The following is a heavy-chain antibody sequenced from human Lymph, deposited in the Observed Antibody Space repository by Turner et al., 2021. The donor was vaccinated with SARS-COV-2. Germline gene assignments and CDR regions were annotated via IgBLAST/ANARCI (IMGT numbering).Heavy chain of an antibody. D-gene: IGHD6-19*01. J-gene: IGHJ2*01. CDR3: ARRRQWLVHWYFDL. V-gene: IGHV4-39*01. CDR1: GGSISSSSCY. CDR2: LYYSGST. Sequence: QLQLQESGPGLVKPSETLSLTCTVSGGSISSSSCYWGWTRQPQGKGLEWIGSLYYSGSTYYNPPLKSRGTISVDTSKHQFSRKLSSVTAVDTAVYDGARRRQWLVHWYFDLWGRGTLVTVSS.